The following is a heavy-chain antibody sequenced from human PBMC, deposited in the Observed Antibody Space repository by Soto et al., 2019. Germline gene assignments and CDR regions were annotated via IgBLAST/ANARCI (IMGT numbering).Heavy chain of an antibody. CDR1: GFTFSEYN. CDR3: AFSGNYGVY. V-gene: IGHV3-48*02. J-gene: IGHJ4*02. Sequence: VQLVESGGGSAQPGGSLRLSCATSGFTFSEYNMNWVRQAPGKGLEWVSHVSLRSSTIYYADSVKDRFIISRDDAARSLYLQMNSLTYDDTAVYYCAFSGNYGVYWGQGALVTVSS. D-gene: IGHD1-26*01. CDR2: VSLRSSTI.